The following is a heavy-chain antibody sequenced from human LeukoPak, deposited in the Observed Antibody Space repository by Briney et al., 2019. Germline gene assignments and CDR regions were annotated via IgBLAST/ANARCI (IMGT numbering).Heavy chain of an antibody. J-gene: IGHJ4*02. V-gene: IGHV3-30*04. D-gene: IGHD3/OR15-3a*01. CDR1: GFTFSSYA. Sequence: GGSLRLSCAASGFTFSSYAMHWVRQAPGKGLEWVAVISYDGSNKYYADSVKGRFTISRDNSKNTLYLQMNSLRAEDTAVYYCARDLWTDYWGQGTLVTDSS. CDR2: ISYDGSNK. CDR3: ARDLWTDY.